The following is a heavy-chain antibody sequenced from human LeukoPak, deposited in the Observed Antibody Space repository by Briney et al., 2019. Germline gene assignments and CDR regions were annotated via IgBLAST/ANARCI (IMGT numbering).Heavy chain of an antibody. CDR3: ARDSDSGYGPFTS. V-gene: IGHV3-53*01. J-gene: IGHJ5*02. D-gene: IGHD5-12*01. CDR1: GFTVSNNY. Sequence: GGSLRLSCAASGFTVSNNYMSWVRQAPGKGLEWVSVIHSGGTTNYADSVQGRFTISRDNSKTTVYLHMNSLRAEDTAVYYCARDSDSGYGPFTSWGQGTLVTVSS. CDR2: IHSGGTT.